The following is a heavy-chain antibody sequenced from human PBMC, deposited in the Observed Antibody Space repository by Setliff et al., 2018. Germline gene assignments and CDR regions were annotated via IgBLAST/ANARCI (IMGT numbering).Heavy chain of an antibody. CDR2: ISSSGRII. V-gene: IGHV3-11*04. J-gene: IGHJ4*02. CDR1: ALKYSDDY. CDR3: ARGRGSGYRYGYVPY. D-gene: IGHD5-18*01. Sequence: PGGSLRLSCAASALKYSDDYMSWIRQAPGKGLEWVSYISSSGRIIYYSESVKGRFTVSRDNAKNSLYLQMNNLRAEDTAVYYCARGRGSGYRYGYVPYWGPGILVTVSS.